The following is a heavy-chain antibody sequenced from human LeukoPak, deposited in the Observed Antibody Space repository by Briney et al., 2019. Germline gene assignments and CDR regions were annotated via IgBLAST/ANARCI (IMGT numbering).Heavy chain of an antibody. Sequence: ASVKVSGKASGHTFTGCYMHWVRQAPGQGLEWMGWINPNSGGTNYAQKFQGRVTMTRDTSISTAYMELSRLRSDDTAVYYCARAQVPAAINWFDPWGQGTLVTVSS. J-gene: IGHJ5*02. CDR3: ARAQVPAAINWFDP. V-gene: IGHV1-2*02. CDR2: INPNSGGT. CDR1: GHTFTGCY. D-gene: IGHD2-2*01.